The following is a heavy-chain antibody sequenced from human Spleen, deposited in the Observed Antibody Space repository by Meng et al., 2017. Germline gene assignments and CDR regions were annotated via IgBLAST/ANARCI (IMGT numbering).Heavy chain of an antibody. CDR1: GFTFDDYG. J-gene: IGHJ3*01. CDR3: AAWPGALDL. Sequence: GGLGGGLVRPGGSLSLSCGASGFTFDDYGMSWVRQAPGKGLEWISGINWNGGSTGYVDSVKGRFTISRDNAKNSLYLQMNSLRAEDTALYYCAAWPGALDLWGQGTMVTVSS. CDR2: INWNGGST. V-gene: IGHV3-20*04.